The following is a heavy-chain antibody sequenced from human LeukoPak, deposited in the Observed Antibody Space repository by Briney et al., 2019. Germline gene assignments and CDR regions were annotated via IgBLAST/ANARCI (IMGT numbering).Heavy chain of an antibody. V-gene: IGHV1-2*02. CDR2: INPNSGGT. CDR1: GYTFADYY. J-gene: IGHJ4*02. D-gene: IGHD6-6*01. Sequence: ASVKVSCKASGYTFADYYMHWVRQAPGQGLEWMGWINPNSGGTNFAQKFQGRVAMTRDTSISTAYLELGSLRSDDTAVYFCARARWQLVPYFDSWGQGTLVTVSS. CDR3: ARARWQLVPYFDS.